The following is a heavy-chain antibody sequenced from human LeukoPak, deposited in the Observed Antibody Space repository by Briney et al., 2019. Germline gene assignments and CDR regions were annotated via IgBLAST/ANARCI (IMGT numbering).Heavy chain of an antibody. CDR3: ARVGAAAGIDY. CDR2: IIPIFGTA. Sequence: GALVKVSCKASGGTFSSYAISWVRQAPGQGLEWMGGIIPIFGTANYAQKFQGRVTITADESTSTAYMELSSLRSEDTAVYYCARVGAAAGIDYWGQGTLVTVSS. J-gene: IGHJ4*02. D-gene: IGHD6-13*01. CDR1: GGTFSSYA. V-gene: IGHV1-69*13.